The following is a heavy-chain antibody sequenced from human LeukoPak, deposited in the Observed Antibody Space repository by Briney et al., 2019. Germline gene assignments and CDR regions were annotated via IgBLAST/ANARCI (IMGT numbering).Heavy chain of an antibody. CDR1: GFTFSSYA. CDR3: AKGAARHEGPFFDY. D-gene: IGHD6-6*01. J-gene: IGHJ4*02. CDR2: MSYDGSNK. Sequence: SGGSLRLSCAASGFTFSSYAMHWVRQAPGKGLEWVAVMSYDGSNKYYADSVKGRFTVSRDNSKNTLYLQMNSLRAEDTAVYYCAKGAARHEGPFFDYWGQGTLVTVSS. V-gene: IGHV3-30-3*01.